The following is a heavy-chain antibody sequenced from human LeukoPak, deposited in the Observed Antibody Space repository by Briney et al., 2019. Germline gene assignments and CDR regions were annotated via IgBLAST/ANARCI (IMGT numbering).Heavy chain of an antibody. V-gene: IGHV1-2*04. D-gene: IGHD3-9*01. J-gene: IGHJ6*02. Sequence: ASVKVSCKASGYTFTGYYMHWVRRAPGQGLEWMGWINPNSGGTNYAQKFQGWVTMTRDTSISTAYMELSRLRSDDTAVYYCARESLRYFDPGRYGMDVWGQGTTVTVSS. CDR1: GYTFTGYY. CDR3: ARESLRYFDPGRYGMDV. CDR2: INPNSGGT.